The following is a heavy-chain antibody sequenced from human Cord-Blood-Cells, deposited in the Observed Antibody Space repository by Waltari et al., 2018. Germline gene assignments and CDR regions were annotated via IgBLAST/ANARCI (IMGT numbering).Heavy chain of an antibody. CDR1: GGSISSSSYY. CDR3: ARLVRYFDWPPRDY. CDR2: IYYSGST. V-gene: IGHV4-39*01. D-gene: IGHD3-9*01. J-gene: IGHJ4*02. Sequence: QLQLQESGPGLVKPSETRSLTCTVSGGSISSSSYYWGWIRQPPGQGLEWIGSIYYSGSTYYNPSLKSRVTISVDTSKNQFSLKLSSVTAADTAVYYCARLVRYFDWPPRDYWGQGTLVTVSS.